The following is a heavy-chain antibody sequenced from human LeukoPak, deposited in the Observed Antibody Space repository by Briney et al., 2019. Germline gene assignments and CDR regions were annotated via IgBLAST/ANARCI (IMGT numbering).Heavy chain of an antibody. Sequence: GGSLRLSCAASGFTVSSNYMSWVRQAPGKGLEWVSVIYSGGSTYYSDSVKGRCTISRDNSKHTLYLQMNSLRAEDTAVYYCARDGHCSGGSCYSSFDYWGQGTLVTVSS. CDR1: GFTVSSNY. D-gene: IGHD2-15*01. CDR2: IYSGGST. V-gene: IGHV3-66*02. J-gene: IGHJ4*02. CDR3: ARDGHCSGGSCYSSFDY.